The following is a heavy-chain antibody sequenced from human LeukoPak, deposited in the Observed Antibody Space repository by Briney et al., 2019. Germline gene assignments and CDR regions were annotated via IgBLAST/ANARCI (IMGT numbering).Heavy chain of an antibody. CDR2: IIPMFGSP. J-gene: IGHJ4*02. CDR3: AAHRGFP. Sequence: ASVKVSCKTSGGTFSSTPINWMRQAPGQGLEWMGGIIPMFGSPKYAQKFRGRVTITADKSTSTAYMELSSLRSEDTAVYYCAAHRGFPWGQGTLVTVSS. CDR1: GGTFSSTP. V-gene: IGHV1-69*06.